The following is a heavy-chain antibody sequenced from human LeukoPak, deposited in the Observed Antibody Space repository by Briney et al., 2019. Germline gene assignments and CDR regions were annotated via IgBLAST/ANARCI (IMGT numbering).Heavy chain of an antibody. Sequence: RGGSLTLSCTASGFTFSSFSMNWVRQAPGKGLEWVSSISSGSTYICYADPVKGRFTVSRDNAQNSLYLQMNSLRAEDTAVYYCAREYCSVGSCYLDYWGQGTLVTVSS. CDR1: GFTFSSFS. CDR3: AREYCSVGSCYLDY. V-gene: IGHV3-21*01. CDR2: ISSGSTYI. D-gene: IGHD2-15*01. J-gene: IGHJ4*02.